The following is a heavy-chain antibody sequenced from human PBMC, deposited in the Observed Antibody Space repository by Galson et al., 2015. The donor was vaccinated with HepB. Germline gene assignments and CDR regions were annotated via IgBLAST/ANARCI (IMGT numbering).Heavy chain of an antibody. Sequence: SLRLSCAASGFSIGDGWMTWVRQASGKGLEWVANMRENGREGAYVDSVGGRFTISRDNAKNSLYLEMNSLRDDDTAVYFCARGHYGLDVWGQGTAVTVSS. J-gene: IGHJ6*02. CDR3: ARGHYGLDV. CDR2: MRENGREG. CDR1: GFSIGDGW. V-gene: IGHV3-7*04.